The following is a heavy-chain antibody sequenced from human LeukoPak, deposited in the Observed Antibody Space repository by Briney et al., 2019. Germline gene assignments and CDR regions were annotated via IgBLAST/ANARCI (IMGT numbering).Heavy chain of an antibody. J-gene: IGHJ3*02. CDR1: GYTFTGYY. V-gene: IGHV1-2*02. CDR2: INPNSGGT. D-gene: IGHD3-9*01. CDR3: ARDSGRYFDWLFAFDI. Sequence: ASVKVSCKASGYTFTGYYMHWVRQAPGQGLEWMGWINPNSGGTNYAQKFQGRVSMTRDTSISTAYMELSRLRSDDTDVYYCARDSGRYFDWLFAFDIWGQGTMVTVSA.